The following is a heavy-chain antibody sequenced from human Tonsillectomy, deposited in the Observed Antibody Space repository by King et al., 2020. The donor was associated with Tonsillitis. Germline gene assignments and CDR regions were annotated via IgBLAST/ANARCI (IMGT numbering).Heavy chain of an antibody. CDR2: ISYDESNK. J-gene: IGHJ4*01. D-gene: IGHD5-12*01. CDR1: GFTFSSYA. V-gene: IGHV3-30*01. CDR3: ARGAPYYSGSFNYFDF. Sequence: VQLVESGGGLVQPGRSLRLSCAASGFTFSSYATHWVRQTPGKGLEWVALISYDESNKYYADSVKGRLTISIDNSKNTLYLQMNSLRAEDTAVYFCARGAPYYSGSFNYFDFWGLGTLVTVSS.